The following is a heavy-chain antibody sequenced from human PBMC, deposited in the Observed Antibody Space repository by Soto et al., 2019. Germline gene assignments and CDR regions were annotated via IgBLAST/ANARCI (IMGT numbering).Heavy chain of an antibody. V-gene: IGHV3-48*03. D-gene: IGHD5-12*01. Sequence: EVQLVESGGGLVQPGGSLRLSCAASGFTFSSYEMNWVRQAPGKGLEWVSYISSSGSTIYYADSVKGRFTISRDNAKNSLYLQMNSLRAEDTAVYYCARDGGVEMATIDAFDIWGQGTMVTVSS. CDR2: ISSSGSTI. CDR1: GFTFSSYE. J-gene: IGHJ3*02. CDR3: ARDGGVEMATIDAFDI.